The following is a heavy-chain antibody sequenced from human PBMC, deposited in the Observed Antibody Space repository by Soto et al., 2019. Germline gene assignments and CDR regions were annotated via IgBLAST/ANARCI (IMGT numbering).Heavy chain of an antibody. J-gene: IGHJ4*02. D-gene: IGHD1-26*01. V-gene: IGHV1-69*01. CDR3: ARDGGSHSGGIDY. CDR2: IIPIFGTA. CDR1: GGTFSSYS. Sequence: QVQLVQSGAEVKKPGSSVKVSCKASGGTFSSYSINWVRQAPGQGLEWMGEIIPIFGTANYAQKFQGRVTITADEATSTAYMELSSLRSEDTAVYFCARDGGSHSGGIDYWGQGTLVSVSS.